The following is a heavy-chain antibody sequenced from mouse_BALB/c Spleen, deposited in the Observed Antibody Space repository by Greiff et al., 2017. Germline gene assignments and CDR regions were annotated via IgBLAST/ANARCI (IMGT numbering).Heavy chain of an antibody. CDR3: AKPSMITTGYAMDY. CDR2: IWGGGST. D-gene: IGHD2-4*01. J-gene: IGHJ4*01. Sequence: VQLVESGPGLVAPSQSLSITCTVSGFSLTDYGVSWIRQPPGKGLEWLGVIWGGGSTYYNSALKSRLSISKDNSKSQVFLKMNSLQTDDTAMYYCAKPSMITTGYAMDYWGQGTSVTVSS. CDR1: GFSLTDYG. V-gene: IGHV2-6-5*01.